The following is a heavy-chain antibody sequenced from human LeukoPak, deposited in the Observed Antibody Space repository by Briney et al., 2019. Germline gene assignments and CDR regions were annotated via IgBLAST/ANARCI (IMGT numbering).Heavy chain of an antibody. Sequence: PSETLSLTCAVSGYSISSGYYWGWIRQPPGKGLEWIGSIYHSESTYYNPSLKSRVTISVDTSKNQFSLKLSSVTAADTAVYYCARRSDFWSGYYNFDYWGQGTLVTVSS. V-gene: IGHV4-38-2*01. CDR1: GYSISSGYY. CDR3: ARRSDFWSGYYNFDY. J-gene: IGHJ4*02. D-gene: IGHD3-3*01. CDR2: IYHSEST.